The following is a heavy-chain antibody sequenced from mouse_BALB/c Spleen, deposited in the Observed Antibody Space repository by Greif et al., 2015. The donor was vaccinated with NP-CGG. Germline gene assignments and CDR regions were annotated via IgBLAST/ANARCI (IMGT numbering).Heavy chain of an antibody. J-gene: IGHJ4*01. V-gene: IGHV1S56*01. Sequence: VQRVESGPELVKPGASVKMSCKASGYTFTSYYIHWVKQRPGQGLEWIGWIYPGDGSTKYNEKFKGKTTLTADKSSSTAYMLLSSLTSEDSAIYFCARDGDYAMDYWGQGTPVTVSS. CDR1: GYTFTSYY. D-gene: IGHD1-1*02. CDR2: IYPGDGST. CDR3: ARDGDYAMDY.